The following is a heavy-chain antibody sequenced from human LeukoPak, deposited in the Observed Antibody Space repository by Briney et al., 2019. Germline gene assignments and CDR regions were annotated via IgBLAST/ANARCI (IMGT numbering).Heavy chain of an antibody. CDR1: GGSISSYY. CDR3: ARGCSSTSCDPYYYYAVDV. D-gene: IGHD2-2*01. V-gene: IGHV4-59*01. J-gene: IGHJ6*02. Sequence: SETLSLTCTVSGGSISSYYWNWIRQPPGKALEWIGYIYYSGSTNYNPSLKSRVTISVDTSKNQFSLKLSSVTAADAAVYYCARGCSSTSCDPYYYYAVDVWGQGTTVTVSS. CDR2: IYYSGST.